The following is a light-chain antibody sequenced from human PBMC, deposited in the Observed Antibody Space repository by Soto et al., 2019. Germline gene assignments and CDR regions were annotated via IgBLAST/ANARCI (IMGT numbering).Light chain of an antibody. J-gene: IGKJ1*01. CDR3: QQYNNWPPWT. CDR1: QSVSSTY. CDR2: GAS. Sequence: EIVLTQSPGTLSVSPGERATLSCRASQSVSSTYLAWYQKKPGQAPRLLLYGASSRATGIPDRFSGSGSGTDLTLTISSLQSEDFAVYYCQQYNNWPPWTFGQGTKVDIK. V-gene: IGKV3-20*01.